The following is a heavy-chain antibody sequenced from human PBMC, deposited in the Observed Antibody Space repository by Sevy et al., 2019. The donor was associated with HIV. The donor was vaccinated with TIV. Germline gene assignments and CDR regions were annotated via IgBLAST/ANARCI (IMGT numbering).Heavy chain of an antibody. D-gene: IGHD6-19*01. CDR3: ARDARYCTVWYPGY. CDR2: ISYDGSSE. CDR1: AFTFSAHA. V-gene: IGHV3-30*03. J-gene: IGHJ4*02. Sequence: GGCLRLSCAASAFTFSAHAMHCVRQAPGKGLEWVAVISYDGSSEYYADSVKGRFTISRDNSKNTLYLQMHGLRPDDTAVYYCARDARYCTVWYPGYWGQGTLVTVSS.